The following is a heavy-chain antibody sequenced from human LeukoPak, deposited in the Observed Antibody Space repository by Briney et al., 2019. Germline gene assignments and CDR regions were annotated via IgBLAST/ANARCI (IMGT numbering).Heavy chain of an antibody. CDR2: IIPIFGTS. V-gene: IGHV1-69*01. Sequence: SVKVSCKASGCTFSSYAISWVRQAPGQGLEWMGGIIPIFGTSNYAQKFQGRVTITADESTITAYMELSSLRSEDTAVYYCARDRRAYSLRRWGQGTLVTVSS. CDR1: GCTFSSYA. J-gene: IGHJ4*02. CDR3: ARDRRAYSLRR. D-gene: IGHD6-13*01.